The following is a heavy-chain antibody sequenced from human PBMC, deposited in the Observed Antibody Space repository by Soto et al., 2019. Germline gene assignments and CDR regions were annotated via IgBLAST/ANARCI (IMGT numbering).Heavy chain of an antibody. Sequence: EVQLVESGGGLVKPGGSLRLSCAASGFTFSSYSMNWVRQAPGKGLEWVSSISSSSSYIYYADSVKGRFTISRDNAKNSLYLQMNSLRAEDTAVYYCARDNRPPKKRGYSYGYYFDYWGQGTLVTVSS. CDR2: ISSSSSYI. CDR1: GFTFSSYS. CDR3: ARDNRPPKKRGYSYGYYFDY. V-gene: IGHV3-21*01. D-gene: IGHD5-18*01. J-gene: IGHJ4*02.